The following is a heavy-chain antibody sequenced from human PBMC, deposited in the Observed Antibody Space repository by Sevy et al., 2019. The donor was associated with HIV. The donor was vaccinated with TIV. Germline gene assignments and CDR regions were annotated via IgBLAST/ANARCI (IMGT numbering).Heavy chain of an antibody. CDR2: IRYDGINK. CDR1: GFRFNNFG. Sequence: GGSLRLSCAASGFRFNNFGMYWVRQAPGKGLEGLAFIRYDGINKYYVDSVKGRSTISRDNSKDTLYLEMKSLRLEDTAIYYCAKGGSGGIDHYGMDVWGQGTTVTVSS. V-gene: IGHV3-30*02. CDR3: AKGGSGGIDHYGMDV. J-gene: IGHJ6*02. D-gene: IGHD6-25*01.